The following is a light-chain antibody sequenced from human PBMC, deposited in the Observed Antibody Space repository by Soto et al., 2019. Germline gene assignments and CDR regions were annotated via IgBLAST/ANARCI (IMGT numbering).Light chain of an antibody. Sequence: DIQMTQSPSTLSASVGDRVTITCRASQSISSWLAWYQQKPGKAPKLLIYDASSVESGVPSRFSGSGSGTEFTLTIRSLQPDDFATFYGQQYNRTFGQGTKVEIK. J-gene: IGKJ1*01. CDR2: DAS. CDR3: QQYNRT. CDR1: QSISSW. V-gene: IGKV1-5*01.